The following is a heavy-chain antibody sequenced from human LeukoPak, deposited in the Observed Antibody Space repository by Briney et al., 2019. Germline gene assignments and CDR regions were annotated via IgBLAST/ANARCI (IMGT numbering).Heavy chain of an antibody. D-gene: IGHD2-2*01. CDR2: IWYDGSNK. CDR3: ARDRDIVVVPAALGWFDP. CDR1: GFTFSSYG. Sequence: GRSLRLSCAASGFTFSSYGMHWVRQAPGKGLEWVAVIWYDGSNKYYADSVKGRFTISRDNSMNTLYLQMNSLRAEDTAVYYCARDRDIVVVPAALGWFDPWGQGTLVTVSS. V-gene: IGHV3-33*01. J-gene: IGHJ5*02.